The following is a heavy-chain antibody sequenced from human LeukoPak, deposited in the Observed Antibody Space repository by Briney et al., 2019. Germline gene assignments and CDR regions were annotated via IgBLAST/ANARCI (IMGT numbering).Heavy chain of an antibody. V-gene: IGHV5-51*01. J-gene: IGHJ4*02. Sequence: GESLKISCKGSGYSFTSYWIGWVRQMPGKGLEWMGIIYPGDSDTRYSPSFQGQVTISADKSISTAYLQWSSLKASDTAMYYCAGRRPRSYSSSSPYYFDYWGQGTLVTVSS. CDR1: GYSFTSYW. D-gene: IGHD6-6*01. CDR3: AGRRPRSYSSSSPYYFDY. CDR2: IYPGDSDT.